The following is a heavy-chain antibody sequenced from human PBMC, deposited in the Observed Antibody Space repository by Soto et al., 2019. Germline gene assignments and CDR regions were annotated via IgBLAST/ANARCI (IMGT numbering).Heavy chain of an antibody. D-gene: IGHD2-15*01. J-gene: IGHJ4*02. Sequence: GGSLRLSCAASGFTFSSYAMHWVRQAPGKGLEWVAVISYDGSNKYYADSVKGRFTISRDNSKNTLYLQMNSLRAEDTAVYYCARGYCSGGSCYSLVAYWGQGTLVTVSS. CDR3: ARGYCSGGSCYSLVAY. CDR1: GFTFSSYA. V-gene: IGHV3-30-3*01. CDR2: ISYDGSNK.